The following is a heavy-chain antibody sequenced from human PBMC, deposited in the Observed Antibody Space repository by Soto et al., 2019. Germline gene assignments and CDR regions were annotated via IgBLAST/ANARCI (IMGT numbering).Heavy chain of an antibody. Sequence: VGSLRLSCAISGFSVGSNYLSWVRQAPGKGLEWVSVHYSGGSTYYADSVQGRFTISRDKSNNTLYLQMRRVRAEDTAVYFCARHRHPRGTVGATSPLDPWGQGTQVTVS. CDR1: GFSVGSNY. D-gene: IGHD1-26*01. J-gene: IGHJ5*02. CDR2: HYSGGST. V-gene: IGHV3-53*01. CDR3: ARHRHPRGTVGATSPLDP.